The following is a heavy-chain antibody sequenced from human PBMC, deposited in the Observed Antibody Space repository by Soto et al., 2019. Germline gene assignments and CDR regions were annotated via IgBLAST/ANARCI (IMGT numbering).Heavy chain of an antibody. J-gene: IGHJ5*02. CDR1: GGSISSGGYY. CDR2: IYHSGTT. Sequence: PSETLSLTCTVSGGSISSGGYYWSWIRQHPGKGLEWIGYIYHSGTTYYKQSLKSRVTISVDTSKNQFSLKLTSVTAADTAVYYCARWWSGSRQGFDPWGQGTLVTVSS. CDR3: ARWWSGSRQGFDP. D-gene: IGHD3-3*01. V-gene: IGHV4-31*03.